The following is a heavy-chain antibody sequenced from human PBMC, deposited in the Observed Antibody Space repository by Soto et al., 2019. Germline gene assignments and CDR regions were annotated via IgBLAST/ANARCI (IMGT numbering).Heavy chain of an antibody. Sequence: GASVKVSCKASGYTFTSYGISWVRQAPGQGLEWMGWISAYNGNTNYAQKLQGRVTMTTDTSTSTAYMELRSLRSDDTAVYYCARDQGPYYDFRSGYGLAFDIWGQGTMVTVSS. D-gene: IGHD3-3*01. CDR2: ISAYNGNT. J-gene: IGHJ3*02. CDR3: ARDQGPYYDFRSGYGLAFDI. V-gene: IGHV1-18*01. CDR1: GYTFTSYG.